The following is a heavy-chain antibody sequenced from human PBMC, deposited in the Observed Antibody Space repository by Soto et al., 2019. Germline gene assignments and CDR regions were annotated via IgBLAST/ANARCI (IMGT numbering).Heavy chain of an antibody. D-gene: IGHD6-19*01. CDR3: AKATSSNGWYRFDI. CDR1: GFTFRGYW. J-gene: IGHJ4*02. Sequence: WGSLRLSFEASGFTFRGYWMSWVRQAPGKGLGWVADIKHDGSGQYYVDSVKGRFTISRDNAKKLLFLQMNGLRAEDTALYYCAKATSSNGWYRFDIWGQGTLVTVSS. CDR2: IKHDGSGQ. V-gene: IGHV3-7*03.